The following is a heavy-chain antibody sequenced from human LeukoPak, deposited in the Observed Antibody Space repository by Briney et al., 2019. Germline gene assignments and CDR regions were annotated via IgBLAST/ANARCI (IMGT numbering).Heavy chain of an antibody. CDR2: INPNSGGT. V-gene: IGHV1-2*02. Sequence: GASVKVSCKASGYTFTGYYMHWVRQASGQGLEWMGWINPNSGGTNYAQKFQGRVTMTRDTSISTAYMELSRLRSDDTAVYYCARVSGIAAAGSDYWGQGTLVTVSS. J-gene: IGHJ4*02. D-gene: IGHD6-13*01. CDR1: GYTFTGYY. CDR3: ARVSGIAAAGSDY.